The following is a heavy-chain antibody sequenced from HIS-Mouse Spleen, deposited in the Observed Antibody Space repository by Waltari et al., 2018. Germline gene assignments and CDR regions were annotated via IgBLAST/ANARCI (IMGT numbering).Heavy chain of an antibody. CDR2: IYYSGST. CDR3: AREIPYSSSWYDWYFDL. V-gene: IGHV4-39*07. J-gene: IGHJ2*01. Sequence: QLQLPESGPGLVKPSEPLSLTCTVSVGSLSSSSYSWGWIRQPPGKGLEWIGSIYYSGSTYYNPSLKSRVTISVDTSKNQFSLKLSAVTAADTAVYYWAREIPYSSSWYDWYFDLWGRGTLVTVSS. CDR1: VGSLSSSSYS. D-gene: IGHD6-13*01.